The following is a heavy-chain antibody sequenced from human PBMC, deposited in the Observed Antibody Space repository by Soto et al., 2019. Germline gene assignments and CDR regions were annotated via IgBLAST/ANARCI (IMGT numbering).Heavy chain of an antibody. CDR3: ARVYRHYDFWSGYYDY. Sequence: QVQLVESGGGVVQPGRSLRLSCAASGFTFSSYAMHWVRQAPGKGLEWVAAISYDGSNKYYADSVKGRFTISRDNSKNTLYLQMNSLRAGDTAVYYCARVYRHYDFWSGYYDYWGQGTLVTVSS. CDR2: ISYDGSNK. CDR1: GFTFSSYA. J-gene: IGHJ4*02. V-gene: IGHV3-30-3*01. D-gene: IGHD3-3*01.